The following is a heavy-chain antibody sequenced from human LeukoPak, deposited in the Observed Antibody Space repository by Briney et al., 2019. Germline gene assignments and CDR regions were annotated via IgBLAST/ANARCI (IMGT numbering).Heavy chain of an antibody. J-gene: IGHJ3*02. V-gene: IGHV3-23*01. Sequence: GGSLRLSCAASGFTFSSYTMGWVRQAPGKGLEWVSVISDNGEFTFYADSVKGRFTISRDNSKNTLYLQMNSLRAEDTAVYYCAKDLLRRGFDIWGQGTMVTVSS. CDR3: AKDLLRRGFDI. D-gene: IGHD3-3*01. CDR1: GFTFSSYT. CDR2: ISDNGEFT.